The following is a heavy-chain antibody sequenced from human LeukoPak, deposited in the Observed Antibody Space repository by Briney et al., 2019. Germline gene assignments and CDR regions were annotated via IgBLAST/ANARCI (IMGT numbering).Heavy chain of an antibody. CDR1: GYTFTGYY. V-gene: IGHV1-2*02. D-gene: IGHD3-10*01. J-gene: IGHJ5*02. Sequence: ASVKVSCKASGYTFTGYYMHWVRQAPGQGLEWMGWINPNSGGTNYAQKFRGRVTMTRDTSISTAYMELSRLRSDDTAVYYCAREGYYGSGSQGNWFDPWGQGTLVTVSS. CDR2: INPNSGGT. CDR3: AREGYYGSGSQGNWFDP.